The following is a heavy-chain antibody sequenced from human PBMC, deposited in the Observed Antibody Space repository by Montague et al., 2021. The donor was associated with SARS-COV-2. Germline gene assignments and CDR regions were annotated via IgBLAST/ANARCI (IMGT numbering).Heavy chain of an antibody. Sequence: SLRLSCAASGFTFSSYEMNWVRQAPGKGLEWVSYISSSGSTIYYADSVKGRFTISRDNAKNSLYLQMNSLRVEDTAVYYCARGLRYHHYVMDVWGQGTTVTVSS. D-gene: IGHD3-16*01. CDR1: GFTFSSYE. V-gene: IGHV3-48*03. CDR3: ARGLRYHHYVMDV. J-gene: IGHJ6*02. CDR2: ISSSGSTI.